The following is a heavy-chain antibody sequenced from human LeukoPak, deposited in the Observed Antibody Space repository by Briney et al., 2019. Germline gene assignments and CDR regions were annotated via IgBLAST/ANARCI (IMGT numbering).Heavy chain of an antibody. Sequence: GGSLRLSCAASGFTFSSYAMSWVRQAPGKGLEWVSAISGSGGTTYYADSVKGRFTISRDNSKNTLYLQMNNLRAEDTAVYYCARGGATYYYGPGSSWGQGTLVTVSS. V-gene: IGHV3-23*01. J-gene: IGHJ5*02. D-gene: IGHD3-10*01. CDR1: GFTFSSYA. CDR3: ARGGATYYYGPGSS. CDR2: ISGSGGTT.